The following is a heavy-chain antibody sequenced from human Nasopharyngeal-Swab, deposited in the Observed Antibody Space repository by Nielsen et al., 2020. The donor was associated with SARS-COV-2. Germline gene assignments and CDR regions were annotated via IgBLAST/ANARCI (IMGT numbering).Heavy chain of an antibody. Sequence: GESLKISCAASGFTFRSYAMHWVRQTPGKGLEWVSLISGDGDSAYYADSIKGRFTISRDNRNNSLYLQMNSLRPEDTALYYCAILVAARDFDYWGQGTLVTVSS. D-gene: IGHD6-6*01. CDR3: AILVAARDFDY. CDR1: GFTFRSYA. V-gene: IGHV3-43*02. CDR2: ISGDGDSA. J-gene: IGHJ4*02.